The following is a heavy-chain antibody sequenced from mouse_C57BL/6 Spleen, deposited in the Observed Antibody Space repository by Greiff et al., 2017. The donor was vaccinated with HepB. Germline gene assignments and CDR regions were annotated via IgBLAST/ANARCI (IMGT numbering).Heavy chain of an antibody. V-gene: IGHV2-2*01. Sequence: QVQLKQSGPGLVQPSQSLSITCTVSGFSLTSYGVHWVRQSPGKGLEWLGVIWSGGSTDYNAAFISRLSISKDNSKSQVFFKMNSLQADDTAIYYCARGEIYYGNFYYAMDYWGQGTSVTVSS. CDR3: ARGEIYYGNFYYAMDY. D-gene: IGHD2-1*01. CDR1: GFSLTSYG. J-gene: IGHJ4*01. CDR2: IWSGGST.